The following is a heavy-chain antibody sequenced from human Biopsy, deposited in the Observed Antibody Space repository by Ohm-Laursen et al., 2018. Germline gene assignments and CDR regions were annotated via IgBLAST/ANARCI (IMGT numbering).Heavy chain of an antibody. V-gene: IGHV1-2*02. Sequence: SVKVSCQASGYTFTDYYIHWVRQSPGQGLEWMGWINPNSGATNSAQKFRDRVTLTRDTSISAVYIDLRRLKSDDAAIYYCARDRMTDVFGGPTRTDVFDSWGQGAPVTVSS. J-gene: IGHJ4*02. D-gene: IGHD3-10*01. CDR2: INPNSGAT. CDR3: ARDRMTDVFGGPTRTDVFDS. CDR1: GYTFTDYY.